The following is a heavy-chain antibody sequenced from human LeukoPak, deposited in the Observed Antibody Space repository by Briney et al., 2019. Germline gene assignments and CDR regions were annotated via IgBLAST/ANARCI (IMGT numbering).Heavy chain of an antibody. J-gene: IGHJ4*02. D-gene: IGHD6-19*01. CDR1: GFPIRSYY. Sequence: GGSLRLSCAASGFPIRSYYMNWVRQAPGKGLEWVSSISSSSSFIYYADSVKGRFTISRDNTKNSLFLEMNSLRAEDTAVYYCARDRGVAVAGPAFDSWGLGTLVTVSS. V-gene: IGHV3-21*01. CDR2: ISSSSSFI. CDR3: ARDRGVAVAGPAFDS.